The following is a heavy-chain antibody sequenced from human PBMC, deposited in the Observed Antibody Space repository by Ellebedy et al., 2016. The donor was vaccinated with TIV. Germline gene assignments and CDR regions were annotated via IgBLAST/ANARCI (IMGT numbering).Heavy chain of an antibody. J-gene: IGHJ6*02. Sequence: GGSLRLXXAASGFTFSSYSMNWVRQAPGKGLEWVSSISSSSSYIYYADSVKCRFTISRDNAKNSLYLQMNSLRAEDTAVYYCAKDLGPWRDYYYGMGVWGQGTTVTVSS. CDR1: GFTFSSYS. V-gene: IGHV3-21*01. CDR2: ISSSSSYI. D-gene: IGHD3-16*01. CDR3: AKDLGPWRDYYYGMGV.